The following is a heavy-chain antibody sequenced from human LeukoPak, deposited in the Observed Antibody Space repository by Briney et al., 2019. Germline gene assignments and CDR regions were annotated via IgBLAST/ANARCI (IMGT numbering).Heavy chain of an antibody. Sequence: GGSLRLSCAASGFMFSKFWMSWVRQAPGKGLEWVSDISGSATTTFYSDSVKGRFTISRDNSKNTLYLQMHSLRAEDTAIYYCAKDARESYNYYYYLDVWGKGTTVTVSS. V-gene: IGHV3-23*01. CDR1: GFMFSKFW. D-gene: IGHD3-10*01. CDR3: AKDARESYNYYYYLDV. CDR2: ISGSATTT. J-gene: IGHJ6*03.